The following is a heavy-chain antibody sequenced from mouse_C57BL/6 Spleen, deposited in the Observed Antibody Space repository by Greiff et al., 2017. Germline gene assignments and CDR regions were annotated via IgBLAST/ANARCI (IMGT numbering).Heavy chain of an antibody. D-gene: IGHD3-2*02. V-gene: IGHV1-55*01. CDR2: IYPGSGST. CDR3: ARGGQLRGWFAY. Sequence: QVQLQQSGAELVKPGASVKMSCKASGYTFTSYWITWVKQRPGQGLEWIGDIYPGSGSTNYNGKFKSKATLTVDTSSSTAYMQLSSLTSEDSAVYYCARGGQLRGWFAYWGQGTLVTVSA. J-gene: IGHJ3*01. CDR1: GYTFTSYW.